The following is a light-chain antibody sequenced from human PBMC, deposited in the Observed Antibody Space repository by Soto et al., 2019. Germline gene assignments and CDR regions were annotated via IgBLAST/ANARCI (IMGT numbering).Light chain of an antibody. J-gene: IGKJ4*01. Sequence: EIMLTQSPATLSLSPGERATLSCRASQSISNYLAWYQQKPGQPPRLLIYDASNRAAATPARFSGSGSGTDFTLTISSLEPEDSAVYYCQQRSDWLTYGGGTKVEI. CDR1: QSISNY. CDR3: QQRSDWLT. V-gene: IGKV3-11*01. CDR2: DAS.